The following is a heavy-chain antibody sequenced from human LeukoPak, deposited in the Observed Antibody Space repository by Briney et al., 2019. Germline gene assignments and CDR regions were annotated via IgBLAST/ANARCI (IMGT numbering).Heavy chain of an antibody. CDR2: IKQDGSEK. D-gene: IGHD1-1*01. CDR3: AREMRVQLERRSAFDI. J-gene: IGHJ3*02. CDR1: GFTFSSYW. Sequence: GGSLRLSCAASGFTFSSYWMSWVRQAPGKGREWVANIKQDGSEKYSVDSVKGRFTISRDNAKNSLYLQMNSLRAEDTAVYYCAREMRVQLERRSAFDIWGQGTMVTVSS. V-gene: IGHV3-7*01.